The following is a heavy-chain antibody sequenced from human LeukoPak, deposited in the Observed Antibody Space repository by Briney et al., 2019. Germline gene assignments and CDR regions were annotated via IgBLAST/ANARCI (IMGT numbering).Heavy chain of an antibody. Sequence: SETLSLTCTVSGGSISSYYWSWIRQPPGKGLEWIGYIYYSGSTNYNPSLKSRVTISVDTSKNQFSLKLSSVTAADTAVYYCARRKTAGHFDYWGQGTLSPSPQ. CDR3: ARRKTAGHFDY. V-gene: IGHV4-59*08. D-gene: IGHD6-13*01. CDR2: IYYSGST. CDR1: GGSISSYY. J-gene: IGHJ4*02.